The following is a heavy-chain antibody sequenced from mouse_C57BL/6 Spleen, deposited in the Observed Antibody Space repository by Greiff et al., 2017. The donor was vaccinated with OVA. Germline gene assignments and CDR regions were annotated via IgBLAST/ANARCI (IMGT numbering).Heavy chain of an antibody. Sequence: EVKLVESGGGLVQPGGSMKLSCVASGFTFSNYWMNWVRQSPEKGLEWVAQIRLKSDPYATHYAESVKGRFTISRDDSKSSVYLQMNNLRAEDTGIYYCTGGGLFDYWGQGTTLTVSS. V-gene: IGHV6-3*01. J-gene: IGHJ2*01. CDR1: GFTFSNYW. CDR3: TGGGLFDY. CDR2: IRLKSDPYAT.